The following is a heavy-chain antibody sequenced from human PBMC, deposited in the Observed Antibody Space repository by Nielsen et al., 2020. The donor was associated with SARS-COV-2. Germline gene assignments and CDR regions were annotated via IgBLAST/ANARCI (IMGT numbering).Heavy chain of an antibody. Sequence: GGSLRLSCAASGFTFSSYAMHWVRQAPGKGLEWVAVISYDGSNKYYADSVKGRFTISRDNSKNTLYLQMNSLRAEDTAVYYCARAGNDYVWGSYRYFPDYWGQGTLVTVSS. J-gene: IGHJ4*02. CDR2: ISYDGSNK. V-gene: IGHV3-30*04. CDR1: GFTFSSYA. CDR3: ARAGNDYVWGSYRYFPDY. D-gene: IGHD3-16*02.